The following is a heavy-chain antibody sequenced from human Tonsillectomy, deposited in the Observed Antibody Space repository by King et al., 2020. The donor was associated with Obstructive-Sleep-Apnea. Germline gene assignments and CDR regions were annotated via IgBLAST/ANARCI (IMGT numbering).Heavy chain of an antibody. J-gene: IGHJ4*02. V-gene: IGHV3-30-3*01. D-gene: IGHD5-18*01. CDR3: ARDHGYSYGYIDYYFDY. CDR1: GFTFSNYA. CDR2: ISYDGSNK. Sequence: VQLVESGGGVVQPGRSLRLSCAASGFTFSNYAMHWVRQAPGKGLEGVAIISYDGSNKYNADSVKGRFTISRDDSKTTLYLQMNSLRAEDTAVYYCARDHGYSYGYIDYYFDYWGQGTLVTVSS.